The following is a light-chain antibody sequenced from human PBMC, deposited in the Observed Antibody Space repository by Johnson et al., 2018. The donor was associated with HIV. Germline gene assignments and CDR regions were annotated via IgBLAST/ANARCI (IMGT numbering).Light chain of an antibody. Sequence: QSVLTQPPSVSAAPGQKVTISCSGNTSNFDNNYVSWYLQLPETAPKLLIYENNKRTCGIPDRFSGSKSGTSATLGITGVHTGDEADYYCGTWDSSLRVGVCGTGTKVTVL. CDR2: ENN. J-gene: IGLJ1*01. CDR3: GTWDSSLRVGV. CDR1: TSNFDNNY. V-gene: IGLV1-51*02.